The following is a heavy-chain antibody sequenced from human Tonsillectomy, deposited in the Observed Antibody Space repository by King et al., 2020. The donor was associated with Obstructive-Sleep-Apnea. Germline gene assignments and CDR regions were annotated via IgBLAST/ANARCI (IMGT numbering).Heavy chain of an antibody. D-gene: IGHD2-21*02. CDR2: ISGSGGST. Sequence: QLVQSGGGLVQPGGSLRLSCAASGFTFSSYAISWVRQAPGKGLEWVSAISGSGGSTYYADSVKGRFTISSDNSKNKLYLQMNSLRAEDTAVYYCAKEATAKYCGGDCPIDYWGQGTLVTVSS. V-gene: IGHV3-23*04. J-gene: IGHJ4*02. CDR3: AKEATAKYCGGDCPIDY. CDR1: GFTFSSYA.